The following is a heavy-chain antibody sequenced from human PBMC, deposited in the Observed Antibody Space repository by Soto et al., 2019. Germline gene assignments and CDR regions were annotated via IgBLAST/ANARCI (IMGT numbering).Heavy chain of an antibody. CDR1: GFTFSSYA. CDR3: AKDKGAATTMVRGVIFFDY. D-gene: IGHD3-10*01. Sequence: GGSLRLSCAASGFTFSSYAMSWVRQAPGKGLEWVSAISGSGGSTYYADSVKGRFTISRDNSKNTLYLQMNSLRAEDTAVYYCAKDKGAATTMVRGVIFFDYWGQGTMVTVSS. V-gene: IGHV3-23*01. CDR2: ISGSGGST. J-gene: IGHJ4*02.